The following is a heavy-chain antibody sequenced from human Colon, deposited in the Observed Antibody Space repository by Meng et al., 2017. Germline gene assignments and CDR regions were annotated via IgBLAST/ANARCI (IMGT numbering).Heavy chain of an antibody. CDR3: ARVDFPGDFRDSSGLGL. D-gene: IGHD3-22*01. CDR2: INHGGGT. J-gene: IGHJ4*02. CDR1: GGSFTDFY. Sequence: QLKLKALCRRLFRPSDTLSLTCIAYGGSFTDFYWSWVRQSPERGLEWIGEINHGGGTNYNPSLSSRVTISLDTSKNQFLLKMNSVTAADTAVYYCARVDFPGDFRDSSGLGLWGQGTLVTVSS. V-gene: IGHV4-34*01.